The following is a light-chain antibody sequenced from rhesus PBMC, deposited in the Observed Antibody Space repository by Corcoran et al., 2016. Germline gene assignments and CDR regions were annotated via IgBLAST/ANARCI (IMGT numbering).Light chain of an antibody. CDR2: GAS. V-gene: IGKV3-24*03. CDR1: QSITTY. Sequence: VMTQSPATLALSPGERATLSCRASQSITTYLAWYHQKPGQAPILLSYGASIRATGIPDRFSGSGSGKGFTLTISSLEPEDVGIYFWLQTSNWPLSFGGGTKVEI. J-gene: IGKJ4*01. CDR3: LQTSNWPLS.